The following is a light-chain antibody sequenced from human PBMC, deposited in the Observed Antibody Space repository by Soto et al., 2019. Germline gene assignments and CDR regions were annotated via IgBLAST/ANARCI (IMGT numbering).Light chain of an antibody. V-gene: IGLV7-43*01. CDR3: LLYYGGWPWV. CDR2: STS. J-gene: IGLJ3*02. CDR1: TGAVTSGRF. Sequence: QAVVTQEPSLTVSPGGTVTLTCASSTGAVTSGRFASWFQHKPGQPPRPLIYSTSNRHSWTPARFSGSLIGGKAALTLSGVQPEDEADYYCLLYYGGWPWVFGGGTKLTVL.